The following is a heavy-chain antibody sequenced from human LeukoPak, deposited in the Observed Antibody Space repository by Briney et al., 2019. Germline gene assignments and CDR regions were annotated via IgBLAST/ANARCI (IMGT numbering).Heavy chain of an antibody. CDR1: GFTVSSNY. Sequence: GGSLRLSCAASGFTVSSNYMSWVRQAPGKGLEWVSVIYSGGSTYYADSVKGRFTISRDNSKNTLYLQMNSLRAEDTAVYYCARDDSSGYWGYFQHWGQGTLVTVSP. CDR3: ARDDSSGYWGYFQH. V-gene: IGHV3-66*02. D-gene: IGHD3-22*01. CDR2: IYSGGST. J-gene: IGHJ1*01.